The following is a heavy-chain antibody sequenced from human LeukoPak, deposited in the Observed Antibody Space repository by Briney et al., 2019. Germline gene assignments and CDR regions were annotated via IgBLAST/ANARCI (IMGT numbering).Heavy chain of an antibody. CDR1: GGSISSYY. Sequence: PSETLSLTCTVSGGSISSYYWSWIRQPPGKGLEWIGYIYYSGSTNYNPSLKSRVTISVDTSKNQFSLKLSSVTAADTAVYYCARGGDCSSTSCYGNDCYYYYYMDVWGKGTTVTVSS. CDR2: IYYSGST. CDR3: ARGGDCSSTSCYGNDCYYYYYMDV. D-gene: IGHD2-2*01. V-gene: IGHV4-59*01. J-gene: IGHJ6*03.